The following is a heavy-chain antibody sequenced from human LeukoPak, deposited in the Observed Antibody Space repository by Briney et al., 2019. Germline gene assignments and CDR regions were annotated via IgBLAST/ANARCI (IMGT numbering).Heavy chain of an antibody. V-gene: IGHV1-2*02. D-gene: IGHD3-10*01. CDR2: INPNSGGT. J-gene: IGHJ4*02. Sequence: ASVKVSCKASGYTFTGYYMHWVRQAPGQGLEWMGWINPNSGGTNYAQKFRGRVTMTRDTSISTAYMELSRLRSDDTAVYYCASLSWYGSGSSYFDYWGRGTLVTVSS. CDR1: GYTFTGYY. CDR3: ASLSWYGSGSSYFDY.